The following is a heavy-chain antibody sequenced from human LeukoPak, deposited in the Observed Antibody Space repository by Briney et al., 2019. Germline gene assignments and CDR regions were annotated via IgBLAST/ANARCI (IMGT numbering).Heavy chain of an antibody. CDR2: IYYSGST. J-gene: IGHJ5*02. CDR1: GGSISSGGYY. V-gene: IGHV4-31*03. Sequence: SGTLSLTCTVSGGSISSGGYYWSWIRQHPGKGLEWIGYIYYSGSTYYNPSLKSRVTISVDTSKNQFSLKLSSVTAADTAVYYCARATSSSGYAGAPSWFDPWGQGTLVTVSS. CDR3: ARATSSSGYAGAPSWFDP. D-gene: IGHD3-22*01.